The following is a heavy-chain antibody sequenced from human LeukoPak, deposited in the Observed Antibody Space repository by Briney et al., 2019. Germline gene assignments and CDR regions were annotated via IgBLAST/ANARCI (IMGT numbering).Heavy chain of an antibody. Sequence: SETLSLTCTVSGGSIRNFYWSWIRQTPGKGLEWIGYVYNSGTNYNPSLKSRVTISMDTSKNQFSLNLNSVTAADTAVYYCARDYGGKFDCWGQGTLVTVSS. V-gene: IGHV4-59*01. J-gene: IGHJ4*02. CDR2: VYNSGT. D-gene: IGHD4-23*01. CDR3: ARDYGGKFDC. CDR1: GGSIRNFY.